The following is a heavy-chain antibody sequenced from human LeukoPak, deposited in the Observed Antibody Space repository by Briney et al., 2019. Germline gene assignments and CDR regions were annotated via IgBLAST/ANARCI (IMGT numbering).Heavy chain of an antibody. V-gene: IGHV1-8*01. CDR1: GYTFTSYD. Sequence: ASXKVSCKASGYTFTSYDINWVRQATGQGMEWMGWMNPNSGNTGYAQKFQGRVTMTRNTSISTAYMELSSLRSEDTAVYYCAKTIAAIALRYYMDVWGKGTTVTVSS. CDR3: AKTIAAIALRYYMDV. CDR2: MNPNSGNT. D-gene: IGHD6-13*01. J-gene: IGHJ6*03.